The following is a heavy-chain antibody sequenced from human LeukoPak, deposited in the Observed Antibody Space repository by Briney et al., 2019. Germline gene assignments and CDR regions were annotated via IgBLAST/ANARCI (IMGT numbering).Heavy chain of an antibody. CDR3: ARDLLNEGNHLDY. V-gene: IGHV4-34*01. CDR1: GGSFSGYY. Sequence: PSGTLSLTCAVYGGSFSGYYWSWIRQPPGKGLEWIGEINHSGSTNYNPSLKSRVTISVGTPKNQFSLKLSSVTAADTAVYYCARDLLNEGNHLDYWGQGTLVTVSS. J-gene: IGHJ4*02. CDR2: INHSGST. D-gene: IGHD4-23*01.